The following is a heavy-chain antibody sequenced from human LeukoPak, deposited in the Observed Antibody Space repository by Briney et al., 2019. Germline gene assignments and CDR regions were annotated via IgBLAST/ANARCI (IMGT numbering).Heavy chain of an antibody. Sequence: SVMVSCKASGGTFSSYAIGWVRQAPGQGLEWMGGIIPIFGTANYAQKFQGRVTITADESTSTAYMELSSLRSEDTAVYYCARVSPYYYDSSGYYNWFDPWGQGTLVTVSS. CDR2: IIPIFGTA. J-gene: IGHJ5*02. CDR3: ARVSPYYYDSSGYYNWFDP. D-gene: IGHD3-22*01. V-gene: IGHV1-69*13. CDR1: GGTFSSYA.